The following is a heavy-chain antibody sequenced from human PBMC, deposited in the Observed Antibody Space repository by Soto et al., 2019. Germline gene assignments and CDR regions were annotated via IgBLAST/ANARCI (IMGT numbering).Heavy chain of an antibody. CDR1: GYTFTSYG. D-gene: IGHD6-13*01. Sequence: ASVKVSCKASGYTFTSYGISWVRQAPGQGLEWMGWISAYNGNTNYAQKLQGRVTMTTDTSTSTAYMELRSLRSDDTAVYYCARDRDSSSWHDAFDIWGQGTMVTVSS. CDR3: ARDRDSSSWHDAFDI. CDR2: ISAYNGNT. V-gene: IGHV1-18*01. J-gene: IGHJ3*02.